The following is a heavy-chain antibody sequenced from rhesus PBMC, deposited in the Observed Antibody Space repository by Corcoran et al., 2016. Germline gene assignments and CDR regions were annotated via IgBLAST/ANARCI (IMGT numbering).Heavy chain of an antibody. CDR2: FGSHSSYK. J-gene: IGHJ4*01. CDR3: TRRYSGYLDY. D-gene: IGHD5-24*01. V-gene: IGHV3S16*01. Sequence: EVQLVESGGGLVQPGGSLRLSCAASGFTFSSYGMSWFRQALGKGLGLVSSFGSHSSYKNYADSVKGRFTIARDNAKNSLSLRMNSLRAEDTAVYYCTRRYSGYLDYWGQGVLVTVSS. CDR1: GFTFSSYG.